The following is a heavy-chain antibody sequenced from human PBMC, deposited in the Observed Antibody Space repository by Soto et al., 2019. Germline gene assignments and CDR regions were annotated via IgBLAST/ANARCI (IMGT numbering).Heavy chain of an antibody. J-gene: IGHJ4*02. CDR3: AGEGTDYGEYGY. CDR2: INPSGGST. CDR1: AYPFTSFY. Sequence: QVQLVQSGAEVKKPGASVKISCKASAYPFTSFYIHWVRQAPGQGLEWMGMINPSGGSTTYAQKFQGSVSLPRDTSTNTGYMELTGLKYAVTAMYFVAGEGTDYGEYGYWGQGTLVTVSS. V-gene: IGHV1-46*01. D-gene: IGHD4-17*01.